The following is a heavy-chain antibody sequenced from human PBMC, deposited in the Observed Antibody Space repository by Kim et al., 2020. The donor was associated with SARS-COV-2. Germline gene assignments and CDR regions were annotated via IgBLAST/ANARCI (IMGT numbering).Heavy chain of an antibody. D-gene: IGHD3-10*01. V-gene: IGHV3-23*01. CDR2: IGGGGNMK. Sequence: GGSLRLSCAVSGFIFSNYDMSWVRQAPGKGLEWVSGIGGGGNMKFYADSVKGRFTISRDNSGNTLSLQMNSLRAEDTAVYYCAKSGVLTAGAQGRHFFDYWGQGTLVTVSS. CDR1: GFIFSNYD. CDR3: AKSGVLTAGAQGRHFFDY. J-gene: IGHJ4*02.